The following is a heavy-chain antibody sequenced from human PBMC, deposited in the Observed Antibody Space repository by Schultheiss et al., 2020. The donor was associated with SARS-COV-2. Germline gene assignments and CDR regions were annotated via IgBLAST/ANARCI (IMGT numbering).Heavy chain of an antibody. V-gene: IGHV4-59*01. CDR1: GGSISTYY. J-gene: IGHJ4*02. CDR2: IYYNGNA. Sequence: SETLSLTCTVSGGSISTYYWTWIRQPPGKGLEWIVYIYYNGNANYNPSLKSRVTISVDTSKNQFSLKLSSVTAADTAVYYCARHGNGFHWGQGTLVTVSS. D-gene: IGHD1-1*01. CDR3: ARHGNGFH.